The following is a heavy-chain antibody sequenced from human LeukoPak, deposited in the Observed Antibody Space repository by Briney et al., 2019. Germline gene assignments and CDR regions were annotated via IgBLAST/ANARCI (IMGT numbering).Heavy chain of an antibody. CDR1: GFTFSSYG. CDR2: ISYDGSNK. Sequence: GGSLRLSCAASGFTFSSYGMHWVRQAPGKGLEWVAVISYDGSNKYYADSVKGRFTISRDNSKNTLYLQMNSLRAEDTAVYYCAKAPAPRYCSGGSCYFLPIFDYWGQGTLVTVSS. D-gene: IGHD2-15*01. CDR3: AKAPAPRYCSGGSCYFLPIFDY. V-gene: IGHV3-30*18. J-gene: IGHJ4*02.